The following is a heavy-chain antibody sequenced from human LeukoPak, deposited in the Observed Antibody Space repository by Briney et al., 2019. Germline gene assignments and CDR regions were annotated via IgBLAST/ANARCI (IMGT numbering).Heavy chain of an antibody. V-gene: IGHV4-34*01. D-gene: IGHD2-2*02. Sequence: SETLSLTCAVYGGSFSGYYWSWIRQPPGKGLEWIGEINHSGSTNYNPSLKSRVTISVDTSKNRFSLKLSSVTAADTAVYYCARGGRDIVVVPAAIPIDYWGQGTLVTVSS. J-gene: IGHJ4*02. CDR1: GGSFSGYY. CDR3: ARGGRDIVVVPAAIPIDY. CDR2: INHSGST.